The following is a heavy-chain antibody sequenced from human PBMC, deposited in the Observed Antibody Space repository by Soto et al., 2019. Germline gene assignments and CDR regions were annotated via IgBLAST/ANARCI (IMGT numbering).Heavy chain of an antibody. CDR3: AKEYSSSIGLMDY. D-gene: IGHD6-6*01. CDR1: GFTFSSYG. V-gene: IGHV3-30*18. J-gene: IGHJ4*02. Sequence: PGGSLRLSCAASGFTFSSYGMHWVRQAPGKGLEWVAVISYDGSNKYYADSVKGRFTISRDNSKNTLYLQMNSLRAEDTAVYYCAKEYSSSIGLMDYWGQGTLVTVSS. CDR2: ISYDGSNK.